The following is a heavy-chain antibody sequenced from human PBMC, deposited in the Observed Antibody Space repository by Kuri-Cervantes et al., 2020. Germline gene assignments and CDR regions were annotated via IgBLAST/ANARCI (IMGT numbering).Heavy chain of an antibody. CDR1: GYSISSGYY. D-gene: IGHD1-26*01. J-gene: IGHJ4*02. CDR2: IYKSGNT. V-gene: IGHV4-38-2*01. Sequence: GSLRLSCAVSGYSISSGYYWDWIRQPPGKGLEWIGDIYKSGNTKYNPSLSSRVIVSVDTSKNQFSLKLNSVTAADTAVYYCARRHSMGATPADLDYWGQGILVTVSS. CDR3: ARRHSMGATPADLDY.